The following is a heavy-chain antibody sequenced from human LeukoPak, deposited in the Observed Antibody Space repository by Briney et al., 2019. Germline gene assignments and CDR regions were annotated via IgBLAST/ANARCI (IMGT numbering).Heavy chain of an antibody. CDR2: SYNSGST. CDR3: ARALGYSSGWGVDY. J-gene: IGHJ4*02. V-gene: IGHV4-59*01. CDR1: GGSISNYY. Sequence: SETLSLTCTVSGGSISNYYWSWIRQPPGKGLEYIGYSYNSGSTYYNPSLKSRVIISQDTSKNQFSLNLSSVTAADTAVYYCARALGYSSGWGVDYWGQGTLVTVSS. D-gene: IGHD6-19*01.